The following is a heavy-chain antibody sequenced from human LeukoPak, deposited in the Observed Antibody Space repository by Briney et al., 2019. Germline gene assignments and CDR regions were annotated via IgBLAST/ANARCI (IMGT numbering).Heavy chain of an antibody. V-gene: IGHV4-34*01. CDR3: ARRWNYGRNYYIDV. J-gene: IGHJ6*03. CDR1: GWTFSNYY. Sequence: SETLTLTCAAYGWTFSNYYWSWIRQSPGKGLEWIGEINDSGTINYNPSLMSRVTISVDKSKNQFSLKLSSVTAADTAVYYCARRWNYGRNYYIDVWGKGATVSVSS. D-gene: IGHD1-7*01. CDR2: INDSGTI.